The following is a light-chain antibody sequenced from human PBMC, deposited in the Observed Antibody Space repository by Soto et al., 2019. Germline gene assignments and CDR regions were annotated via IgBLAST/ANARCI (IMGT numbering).Light chain of an antibody. J-gene: IGKJ1*01. CDR1: QSVSGN. CDR3: QQYNNWPPWT. CDR2: ATS. Sequence: EIVMTQSPATLSVSPGERATLSCRASQSVSGNLAWYQQKPGQPPRLLIYATSSRPTGIPARFSGSGSGTEFTLTISRLQSEDFAVYYCQQYNNWPPWTFGQGTKVEIK. V-gene: IGKV3-15*01.